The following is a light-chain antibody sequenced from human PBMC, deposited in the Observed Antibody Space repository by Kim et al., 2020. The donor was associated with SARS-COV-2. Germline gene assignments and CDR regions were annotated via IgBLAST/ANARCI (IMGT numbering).Light chain of an antibody. V-gene: IGLV1-36*01. CDR1: SSNIGKYA. J-gene: IGLJ3*02. CDR3: AAWDDSLNGLWV. CDR2: YDD. Sequence: QSVLSQPPSVSGAPRQRVTISCSGSSSNIGKYAVNWYQQLPGKAPKLLIYYDDLLPSGVSDRFSASKSGTSASLAISGLQSEDEADYYCAAWDDSLNGLWVCGGGTKVTV.